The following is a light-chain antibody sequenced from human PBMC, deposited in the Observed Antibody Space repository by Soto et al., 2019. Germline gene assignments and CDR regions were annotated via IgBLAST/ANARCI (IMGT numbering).Light chain of an antibody. J-gene: IGKJ2*01. CDR3: QQRSNWPPRT. V-gene: IGKV3-11*01. Sequence: EIVLTQSPATLSLSPGERATLSCRASQSVSTYLAWDQQKPGQAPRLLIYDASNKATGIPGRFSGSGSGTDFTLTISSLEPEDFAVYYCQQRSNWPPRTFGQGTKLEI. CDR1: QSVSTY. CDR2: DAS.